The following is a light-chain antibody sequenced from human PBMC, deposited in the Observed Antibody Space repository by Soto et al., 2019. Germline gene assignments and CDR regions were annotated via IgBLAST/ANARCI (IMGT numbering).Light chain of an antibody. CDR2: GAS. CDR1: QSVSYTY. Sequence: EIVLTQSPGTLSLSPGERATLSCRASQSVSYTYLAWYQQKPGPAPRLLIYGASSRATGIPDRFSGSGSGTDFTLTISRLEPEDFAVYYCQHYGSLVLTFGGGTKVEIK. V-gene: IGKV3-20*01. CDR3: QHYGSLVLT. J-gene: IGKJ4*01.